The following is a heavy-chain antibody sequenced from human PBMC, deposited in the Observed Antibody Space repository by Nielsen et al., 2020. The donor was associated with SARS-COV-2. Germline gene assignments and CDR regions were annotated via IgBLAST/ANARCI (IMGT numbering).Heavy chain of an antibody. Sequence: GSLRLSCTVSGDSSSNNYWTWIRQSPGKGLEWIGFIHDSGTTTYSPSLRGRITLSLDTSKNQFSLTLSSVTAADTAVYYCARIRQRFLEWPLAYFDYWGQGTLVTVSS. CDR1: GDSSSNNY. D-gene: IGHD3-3*01. J-gene: IGHJ4*02. V-gene: IGHV4-59*01. CDR2: IHDSGTT. CDR3: ARIRQRFLEWPLAYFDY.